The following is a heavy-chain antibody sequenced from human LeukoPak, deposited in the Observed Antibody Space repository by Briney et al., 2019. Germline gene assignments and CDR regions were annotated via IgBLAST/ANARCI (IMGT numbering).Heavy chain of an antibody. D-gene: IGHD3-16*01. J-gene: IGHJ4*02. V-gene: IGHV1-18*01. CDR1: GYSFVGYG. CDR3: AREGLGELTLDY. Sequence: GASVKVSCKASGYSFVGYGITWVRQAPGQGLEWMGWFNPENGNTNYAQKVQGRVTMTADTSTNTAYMELRSLRSDDTAVYYCAREGLGELTLDYWGQGTLVTVSS. CDR2: FNPENGNT.